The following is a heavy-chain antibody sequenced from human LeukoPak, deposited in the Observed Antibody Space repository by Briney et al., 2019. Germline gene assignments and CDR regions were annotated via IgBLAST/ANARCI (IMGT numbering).Heavy chain of an antibody. V-gene: IGHV3-30*04. J-gene: IGHJ6*02. CDR1: GFTFSSYA. Sequence: GGSLRLSRAASGFTFSSYAMHWVRQAPGKGLEWVAVISYDGSNKYYADSVKGRFTISRDNSKNTLYLQMNSLRAEDTAVYYCAREHSYCSSTSCSRGRYYGMDVWGQGTTVTVSS. CDR3: AREHSYCSSTSCSRGRYYGMDV. D-gene: IGHD2-2*01. CDR2: ISYDGSNK.